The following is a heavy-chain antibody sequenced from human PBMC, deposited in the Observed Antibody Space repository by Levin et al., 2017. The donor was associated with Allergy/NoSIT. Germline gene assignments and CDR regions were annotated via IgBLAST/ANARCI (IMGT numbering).Heavy chain of an antibody. Sequence: ETLSLTCAVSGFTFSSYAMSWVRQAPGKGLEWVSSISGRGDNTYYADSVKGRFSISRDNSKNTLYLQMNSLSPEDTALYYCAKKKNWNSLFFDYWGQGTLVTVSS. CDR1: GFTFSSYA. D-gene: IGHD1-7*01. V-gene: IGHV3-23*01. J-gene: IGHJ4*02. CDR3: AKKKNWNSLFFDY. CDR2: ISGRGDNT.